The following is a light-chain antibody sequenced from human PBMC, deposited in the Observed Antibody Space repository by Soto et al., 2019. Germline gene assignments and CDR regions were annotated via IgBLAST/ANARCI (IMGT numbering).Light chain of an antibody. CDR3: QQCNNWPLYT. CDR1: QSVSSN. CDR2: GAS. V-gene: IGKV3-15*01. Sequence: EIVMTQSPATLSASPGERATLSCRASQSVSSNLAWYQQKPGQAPRLLIYGASTRATGIPARFSGSGSGTEFTLTISSLQSEDFAVYYCQQCNNWPLYTFGQGTKLEIK. J-gene: IGKJ2*01.